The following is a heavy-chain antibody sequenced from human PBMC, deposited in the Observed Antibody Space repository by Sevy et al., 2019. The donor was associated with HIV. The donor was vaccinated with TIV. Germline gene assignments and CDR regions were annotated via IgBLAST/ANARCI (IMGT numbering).Heavy chain of an antibody. CDR3: AREMSF. J-gene: IGHJ3*01. CDR2: ISASGYTI. CDR1: GFTFSNYA. Sequence: GGSLRLSCAASGFTFSNYAMNWVRQSPGKGLEWVSYISASGYTIYYADSIKGRFSISRDNARNSLHLQMDNLSADDTAIYYCAREMSFWRHGTRVTVSS. V-gene: IGHV3-48*03.